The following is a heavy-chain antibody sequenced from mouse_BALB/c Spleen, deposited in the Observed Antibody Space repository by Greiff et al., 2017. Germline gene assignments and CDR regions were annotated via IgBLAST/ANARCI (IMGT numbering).Heavy chain of an antibody. Sequence: VKLMESGPGLVQPSQSLSITCTVSGFSLTSYGVHWVRQSPGKGLEWLGVIWSGGSTDYNAAFISRLSISKDNSKSQVFFKMNSLQANDTAIYYCARNGEAMITTVFDVWGAGTTVTVSS. D-gene: IGHD2-4*01. V-gene: IGHV2-2*02. J-gene: IGHJ1*01. CDR3: ARNGEAMITTVFDV. CDR2: IWSGGST. CDR1: GFSLTSYG.